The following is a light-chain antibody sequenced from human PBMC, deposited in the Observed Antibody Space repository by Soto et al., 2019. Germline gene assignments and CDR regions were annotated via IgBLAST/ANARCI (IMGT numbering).Light chain of an antibody. CDR1: QSIVDW. CDR3: QQYNSYSPT. J-gene: IGKJ1*01. CDR2: DAS. Sequence: DIQMTQSTSTLSASVEDKFTFCCRASQSIVDWLAWYQQKPGKAPKLLIYDASSLESGVPSRFSGSGSGTEFTLTISSLQPDDFASYYCQQYNSYSPTFGQGTKVDI. V-gene: IGKV1-5*01.